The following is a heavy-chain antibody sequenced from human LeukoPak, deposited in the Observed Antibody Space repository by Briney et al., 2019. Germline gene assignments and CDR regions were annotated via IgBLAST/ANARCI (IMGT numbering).Heavy chain of an antibody. Sequence: SETLSLTCTVSGGSISSGGYYWSWIRQHPGKGLEWIGYIYYSGSTYYNPSLKSRVTISVDTSKNQFSLKLGSVTAADTAVYYCARDRPLHRAFDIWGQGTMVTVSS. J-gene: IGHJ3*02. D-gene: IGHD6-6*01. CDR2: IYYSGST. V-gene: IGHV4-31*03. CDR1: GGSISSGGYY. CDR3: ARDRPLHRAFDI.